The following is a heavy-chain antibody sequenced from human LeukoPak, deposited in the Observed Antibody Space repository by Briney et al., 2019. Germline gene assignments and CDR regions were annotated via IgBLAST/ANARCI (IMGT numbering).Heavy chain of an antibody. V-gene: IGHV3-33*01. CDR2: IWYDGSNK. CDR3: ARDRYGDSSGARDY. D-gene: IGHD6-19*01. Sequence: PGRSLRLSCAASGFTFSSYGMHWVRQAPGKGLEWVAVIWYDGSNKYYADSVKGRFTISRDNSKNTLYLQMNSLRVEDTAVYYCARDRYGDSSGARDYWGQGTLVTVSS. J-gene: IGHJ4*02. CDR1: GFTFSSYG.